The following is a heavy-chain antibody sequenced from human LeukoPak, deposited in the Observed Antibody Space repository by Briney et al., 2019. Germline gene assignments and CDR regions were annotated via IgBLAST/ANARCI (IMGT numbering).Heavy chain of an antibody. D-gene: IGHD2-21*02. CDR2: ISGSGGST. CDR1: GFTFSSYA. V-gene: IGHV3-23*01. J-gene: IGHJ5*02. Sequence: GGSLRLSCAASGFTFSSYAMSWVRQAPGKGLEWVSAISGSGGSTYYADSVRGRFTISRDNSKNTLYLQMNSLRAEDTAVYYCAKFKRTFYCGGACPNWFAPWGQGTLVTVSS. CDR3: AKFKRTFYCGGACPNWFAP.